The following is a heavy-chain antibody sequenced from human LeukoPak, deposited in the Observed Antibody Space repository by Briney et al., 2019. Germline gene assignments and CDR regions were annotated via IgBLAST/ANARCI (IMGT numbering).Heavy chain of an antibody. CDR2: ISGSGGST. Sequence: GGSLRLSCAASGFTFSSYAMSWVRQAPGKGLEWVSAISGSGGSTYYADSVKGRFTISRDNSKNTLYLQMNSLRAEDTAVYYCAKGALYYYDSSGYYHNYWGQGTLVTVSS. CDR3: AKGALYYYDSSGYYHNY. D-gene: IGHD3-22*01. CDR1: GFTFSSYA. J-gene: IGHJ4*02. V-gene: IGHV3-23*01.